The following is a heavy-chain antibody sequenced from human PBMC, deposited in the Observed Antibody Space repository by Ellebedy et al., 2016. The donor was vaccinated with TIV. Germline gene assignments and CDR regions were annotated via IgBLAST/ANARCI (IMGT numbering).Heavy chain of an antibody. V-gene: IGHV3-23*01. J-gene: IGHJ3*02. CDR3: AKDRVNRNGVYDAFDI. CDR1: GFTFSSYV. D-gene: IGHD2-8*01. Sequence: GESLKISXAASGFTFSSYVMSWVRQAPGKGLEWVSSTGSDPHYAESVKGRFTISRDDSKSTFYLHMNSLRVEDTAVYYCAKDRVNRNGVYDAFDIWGQGTMVTVSS. CDR2: TGSDP.